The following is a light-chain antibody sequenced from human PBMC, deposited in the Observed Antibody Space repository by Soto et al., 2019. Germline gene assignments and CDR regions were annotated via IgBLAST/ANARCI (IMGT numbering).Light chain of an antibody. J-gene: IGKJ3*01. CDR2: AAS. CDR1: DSIDRY. V-gene: IGKV1-39*01. Sequence: DIQMTQSPSSLSAFVGDTVTINCRATDSIDRYLNWYQHKPGQAPRVLITAASTLESGVPSRFSGSVSGTDFTLTINNSQPEDFATYYCQRTYNAPFTFVPGTKVSIK. CDR3: QRTYNAPFT.